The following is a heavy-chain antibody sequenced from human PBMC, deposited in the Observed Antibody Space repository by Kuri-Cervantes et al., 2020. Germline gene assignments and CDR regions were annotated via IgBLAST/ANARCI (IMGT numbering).Heavy chain of an antibody. V-gene: IGHV4-61*02. CDR3: ASTNIVGGDY. Sequence: LRLSCTVSGGSISSGSYYWSWIRQPAGKGLVWIGRIYTSGSTNYNPYLKSRVTISVDTSKNQFSLKLSSVTAADTAVYYCASTNIVGGDYWGQGTLVTVSS. CDR2: IYTSGST. D-gene: IGHD1-26*01. CDR1: GGSISSGSYY. J-gene: IGHJ4*02.